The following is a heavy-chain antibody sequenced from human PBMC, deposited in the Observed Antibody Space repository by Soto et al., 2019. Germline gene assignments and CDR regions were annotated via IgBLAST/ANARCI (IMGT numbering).Heavy chain of an antibody. CDR1: GFTFGTYW. J-gene: IGHJ4*02. D-gene: IGHD3-9*01. CDR2: IDNDGSST. CDR3: ARVGTGYYVAY. V-gene: IGHV3-74*03. Sequence: GGSLRLSCAASGFTFGTYWMHWIRQAPGKGLVWVSRIDNDGSSTTYADSVKGRFTVSRDNAKNTLYLQMNSLRAEDTAVYYCARVGTGYYVAYWGQGTLVTVSS.